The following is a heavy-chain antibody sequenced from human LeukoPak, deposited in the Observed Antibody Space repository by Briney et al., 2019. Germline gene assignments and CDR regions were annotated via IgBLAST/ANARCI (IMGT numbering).Heavy chain of an antibody. CDR2: IIPILGIA. D-gene: IGHD1-26*01. Sequence: ASVKVSCKASGGTFSSYAISWVRQAPGQGLEWMGRIIPILGIANYAQKFQGRVTITADKSTSTAYMGLSSLRSEDTAVYYCARDADKVGATLLFDPWGQGTLVTVSS. J-gene: IGHJ5*02. V-gene: IGHV1-69*04. CDR1: GGTFSSYA. CDR3: ARDADKVGATLLFDP.